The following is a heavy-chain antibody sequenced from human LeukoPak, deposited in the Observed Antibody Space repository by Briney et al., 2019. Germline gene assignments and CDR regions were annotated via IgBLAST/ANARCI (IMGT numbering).Heavy chain of an antibody. V-gene: IGHV4-39*07. CDR1: SGSIISSDYY. CDR3: ARGRTQLYYFDY. J-gene: IGHJ4*02. D-gene: IGHD5-24*01. Sequence: SETLFLTCTVSSGSIISSDYYWGWIRQPPGKGLEWIGTISYSGSTYYNPSLKSRVTISVDTSKNQFSLKLSSVTAADTAVYYCARGRTQLYYFDYWGQGTLVTVSS. CDR2: ISYSGST.